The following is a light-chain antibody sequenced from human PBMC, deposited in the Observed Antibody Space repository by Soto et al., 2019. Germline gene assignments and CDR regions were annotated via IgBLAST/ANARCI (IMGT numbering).Light chain of an antibody. V-gene: IGKV3-20*01. CDR2: GAS. CDR3: QQYDSSLRA. CDR1: QSCSSSY. Sequence: EIVLTQSTGTLSWSSGERATLSWRASQSCSSSYLAWYHQKHGPAPRLGIYGASSRATGVTPRISGSGYATEFFPTISSMEAEDYAVEYCQQYDSSLRAFGQGTKVDIK. J-gene: IGKJ1*01.